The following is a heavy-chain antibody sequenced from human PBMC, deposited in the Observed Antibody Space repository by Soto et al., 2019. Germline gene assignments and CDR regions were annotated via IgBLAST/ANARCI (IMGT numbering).Heavy chain of an antibody. D-gene: IGHD6-19*01. V-gene: IGHV4-31*03. CDR1: VGSISSGGYY. J-gene: IGHJ4*02. Sequence: QVQLQESGPGLVKPSQTLSITCTVSVGSISSGGYYWSWIRQHPGKVLEWIGYIYYSVSTYYNTSLKSRVTISVDTSKHQSSLKLSSVTAADTAVYYCARSASGWYGYYDYWGQGTLVTVSS. CDR3: ARSASGWYGYYDY. CDR2: IYYSVST.